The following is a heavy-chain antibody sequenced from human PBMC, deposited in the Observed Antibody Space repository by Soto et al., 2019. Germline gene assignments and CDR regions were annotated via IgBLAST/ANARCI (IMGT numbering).Heavy chain of an antibody. J-gene: IGHJ6*02. CDR3: ARDTYYDILTGPDYHYGMDV. CDR1: GYTFTSYG. V-gene: IGHV1-18*01. D-gene: IGHD3-9*01. Sequence: QVQLVQSGAEVKKPGASVKVSCKASGYTFTSYGISWVRQAPGQGLEWMGWISAYNGNTNYAQKLQGRVTMTTDTSTSTAYMELRSRRSDDTAVYYCARDTYYDILTGPDYHYGMDVWGQGTTVTVSS. CDR2: ISAYNGNT.